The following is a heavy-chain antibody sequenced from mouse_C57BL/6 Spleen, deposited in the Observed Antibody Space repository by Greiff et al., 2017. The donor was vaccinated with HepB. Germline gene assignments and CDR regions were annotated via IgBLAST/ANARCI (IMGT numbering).Heavy chain of an antibody. CDR1: GYTFTGYW. CDR3: ARRGPYCGSSYWYFDV. CDR2: ILPGSGST. Sequence: QVQLQQSGAELMKPGASVKLSCKATGYTFTGYWIEWVKQRPGHGLEWIGEILPGSGSTNYNEKFKGKATFTADTSSNTAYMQLSSLTTEDSAIYYCARRGPYCGSSYWYFDVWGTGTTVTVSS. J-gene: IGHJ1*03. D-gene: IGHD1-1*01. V-gene: IGHV1-9*01.